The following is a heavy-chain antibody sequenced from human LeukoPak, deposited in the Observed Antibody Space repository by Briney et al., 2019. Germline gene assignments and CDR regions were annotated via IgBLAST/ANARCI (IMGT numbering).Heavy chain of an antibody. D-gene: IGHD3-3*01. J-gene: IGHJ4*02. CDR2: IYYSGST. CDR3: ARLGYDFWSGYPDY. V-gene: IGHV4-39*01. CDR1: GGSISSSSYY. Sequence: SETLSLTCTVFGGSISSSSYYWGWIRQPPGKGLEWIGSIYYSGSTYYNPSLKSRVTISVDTSKNQFSLKLSSVTAADTAVYYCARLGYDFWSGYPDYWGQGTLVTVSS.